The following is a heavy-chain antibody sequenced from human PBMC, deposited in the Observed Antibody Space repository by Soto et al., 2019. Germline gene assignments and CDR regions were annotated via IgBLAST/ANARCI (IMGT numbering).Heavy chain of an antibody. CDR1: GDTFSRYE. CDR2: MNPHIRTT. CDR3: TSGGWGTTILPHF. V-gene: IGHV1-8*01. D-gene: IGHD3-3*01. Sequence: QVQLVQSGAEVKRPGASVKVSCKSSGDTFSRYEINWVRQGPGQGLEWMGWMNPHIRTTGLAQKFQGRLTLIRETFITTDYMELTSLRSYGTSVYYCTSGGWGTTILPHFWGQGTLVTVSS. J-gene: IGHJ4*02.